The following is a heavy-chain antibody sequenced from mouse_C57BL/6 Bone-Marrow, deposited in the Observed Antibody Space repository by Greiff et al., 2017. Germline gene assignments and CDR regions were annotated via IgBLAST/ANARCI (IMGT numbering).Heavy chain of an antibody. D-gene: IGHD3-2*02. CDR3: TRSSSGYPYDYAMDY. V-gene: IGHV1-5*01. CDR2: IYPGNSDT. J-gene: IGHJ4*01. Sequence: EVQLQQSGTVLARPGASVKMSCKTSGYTFTSYWMHWVKQRPGQGLEWIGAIYPGNSDTSYNQKFKGKAKLTAVTSASTAYMELSSLTNEDSAVYYCTRSSSGYPYDYAMDYWGQGTSVTVSS. CDR1: GYTFTSYW.